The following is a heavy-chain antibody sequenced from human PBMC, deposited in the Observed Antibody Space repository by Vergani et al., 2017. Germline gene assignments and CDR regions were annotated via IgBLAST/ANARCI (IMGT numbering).Heavy chain of an antibody. CDR1: GYTFTSYY. V-gene: IGHV1-46*03. J-gene: IGHJ4*02. CDR3: ARDLRDGYNEYYFDY. Sequence: QVQLVQSGAEVKKPGASVKVSCKASGYTFTSYYMHWVRQAPGQGLEWMGIINPSGGSTSYAQKFQGRVTMTRDTSTSTVYMEVSSLRSEDTAVYYCARDLRDGYNEYYFDYWGQGTLVTVSS. CDR2: INPSGGST. D-gene: IGHD5-24*01.